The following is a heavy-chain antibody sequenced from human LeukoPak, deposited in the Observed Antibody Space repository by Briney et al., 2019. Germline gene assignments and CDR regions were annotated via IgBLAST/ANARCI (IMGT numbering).Heavy chain of an antibody. CDR3: ARDGYSSSWLYGMDV. CDR2: IIPIFGTA. J-gene: IGHJ6*02. V-gene: IGHV1-69*13. Sequence: ASVKVSCKASGGTFSSYAISWVRQAPGQGLEWMGGIIPIFGTANYAQKFQGRVTITPDESTSTAYMELSSLRSEDTAVYYCARDGYSSSWLYGMDVWGQGTTVTVSS. CDR1: GGTFSSYA. D-gene: IGHD6-13*01.